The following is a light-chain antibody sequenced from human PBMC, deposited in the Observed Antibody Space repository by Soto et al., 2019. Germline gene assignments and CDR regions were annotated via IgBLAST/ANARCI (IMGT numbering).Light chain of an antibody. Sequence: EIVMTQSPATLSVSPGERATLSCRASQSVSSNLAWYQQKPGQAPRLLIYGASTRATGIPARFSGSGSGTEVTLTISSLQSEDFAVYYCKQYNNWHPWTFGQGTKVEIK. V-gene: IGKV3-15*01. J-gene: IGKJ1*01. CDR2: GAS. CDR1: QSVSSN. CDR3: KQYNNWHPWT.